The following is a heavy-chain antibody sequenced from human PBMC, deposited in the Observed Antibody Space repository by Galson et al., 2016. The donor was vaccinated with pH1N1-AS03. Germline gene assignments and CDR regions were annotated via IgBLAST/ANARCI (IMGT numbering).Heavy chain of an antibody. D-gene: IGHD1-26*01. CDR3: ARDPRGPCSSATCATTYYFGMDV. CDR2: INPNNGVT. Sequence: SVKVSCKASGYIFTGFYVHWVRQAPVRGLEWMGWINPNNGVTNYAQKFQAWVTMTGDTSISTAYLELYGLKSDDTAVYYCARDPRGPCSSATCATTYYFGMDVWGQGTTVIVSS. CDR1: GYIFTGFY. J-gene: IGHJ6*02. V-gene: IGHV1-2*04.